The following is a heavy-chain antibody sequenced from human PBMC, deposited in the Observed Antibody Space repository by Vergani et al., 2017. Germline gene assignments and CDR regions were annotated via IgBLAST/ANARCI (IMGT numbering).Heavy chain of an antibody. CDR1: GFTFSSYG. D-gene: IGHD3-9*01. V-gene: IGHV3-30*18. J-gene: IGHJ4*02. CDR3: AKDLDLYFDY. CDR2: ISYDGSNK. Sequence: QVQLVESGGGVVQPGRSLRLSCAASGFTFSSYGMHWVRQAPGKGLEWVAVISYDGSNKYYADSVKGRFTISRDNSKNTLYLQMNSLRAEDTAVYYGAKDLDLYFDYWGQGTLVTVSS.